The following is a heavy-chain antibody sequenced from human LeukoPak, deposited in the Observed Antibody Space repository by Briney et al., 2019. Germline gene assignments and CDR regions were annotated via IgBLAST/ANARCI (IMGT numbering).Heavy chain of an antibody. CDR2: ISAYNGNT. CDR1: GYTFTSYG. V-gene: IGHV1-18*01. Sequence: AAVTVSCKPSGYTFTSYGISGVRQAPGQGLEWMGWISAYNGNTNYAQKLQGRVTMTTDTSTSTAYMELRSLRSDDTAVYYCARGGGYSGYDLIDYGGQGTLVTVSS. CDR3: ARGGGYSGYDLIDY. D-gene: IGHD5-12*01. J-gene: IGHJ4*02.